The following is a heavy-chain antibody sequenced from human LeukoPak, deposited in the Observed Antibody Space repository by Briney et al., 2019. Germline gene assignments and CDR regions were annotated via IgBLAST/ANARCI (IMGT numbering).Heavy chain of an antibody. D-gene: IGHD4-17*01. V-gene: IGHV4-4*02. CDR1: GGSISSSNW. Sequence: SETLSLTCAVSGGSISSSNWWSWVRQPPGKGLEWIGEIYHSGSTNYNPYLKSRVTISVDKSRNQFSLRLSSVTAADTAVYYCARGAYGDYSYKFDPWGQGTLVTVSS. CDR3: ARGAYGDYSYKFDP. J-gene: IGHJ5*02. CDR2: IYHSGST.